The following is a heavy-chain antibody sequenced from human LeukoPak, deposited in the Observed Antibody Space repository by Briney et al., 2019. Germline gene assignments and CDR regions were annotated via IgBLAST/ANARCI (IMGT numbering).Heavy chain of an antibody. D-gene: IGHD5-24*01. CDR2: IYYSGST. CDR1: GGSISSSSYY. J-gene: IGHJ4*02. CDR3: AREGRIATIIDY. Sequence: SETLSLTCTVSGGSISSSSYYWGWIRQPPGKGLEWIGSIYYSGSTYYNPSLKSRVTISVDTSKNQFSLKLNSVTAADTAVYYCAREGRIATIIDYWGQGTPVTVSS. V-gene: IGHV4-39*07.